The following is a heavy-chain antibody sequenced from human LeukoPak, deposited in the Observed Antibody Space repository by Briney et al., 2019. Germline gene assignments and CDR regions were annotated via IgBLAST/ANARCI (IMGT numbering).Heavy chain of an antibody. CDR2: ISYDGSNK. Sequence: GGSLRLSCAASGFTFSSYGMHWVRQAPGKGLEWGAVISYDGSNKYYADSVKGRFTISRDNSKNTLYLQMNSLRAEDTAVYYCAKLAVTTCMDLWGQGTTVTVSS. J-gene: IGHJ6*02. CDR1: GFTFSSYG. CDR3: AKLAVTTCMDL. D-gene: IGHD4-17*01. V-gene: IGHV3-30*18.